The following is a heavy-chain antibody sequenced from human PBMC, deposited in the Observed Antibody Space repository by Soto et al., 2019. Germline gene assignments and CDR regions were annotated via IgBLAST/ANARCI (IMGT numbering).Heavy chain of an antibody. J-gene: IGHJ6*02. Sequence: PGGSLRLSCAASGFTFSSYGMHWVRQAPGKGLEWVAVIWYDGSNKYYADSVKGRFTISRDNSKNTLYLQMNSLRAEDTAVYYCASNCISTSCYGQYYYYGMDVWGQGTTVTVSS. CDR2: IWYDGSNK. V-gene: IGHV3-33*01. D-gene: IGHD2-2*01. CDR3: ASNCISTSCYGQYYYYGMDV. CDR1: GFTFSSYG.